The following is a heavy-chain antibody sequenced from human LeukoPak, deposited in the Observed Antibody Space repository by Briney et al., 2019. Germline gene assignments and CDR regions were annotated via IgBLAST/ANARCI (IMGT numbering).Heavy chain of an antibody. CDR1: GFTFSSYW. J-gene: IGHJ6*02. CDR2: IKQDGSEK. V-gene: IGHV3-7*03. D-gene: IGHD3-22*01. CDR3: ARERYYYDSSGYSFPYYYYYYGMDV. Sequence: GGSLRLSCAASGFTFSSYWMSWVRQAPGKGLEWVANIKQDGSEKYYVDSVKGRFTISRDNAKNLLYLQMNSLRAEDTAVYYCARERYYYDSSGYSFPYYYYYYGMDVWGQGTTVTVSS.